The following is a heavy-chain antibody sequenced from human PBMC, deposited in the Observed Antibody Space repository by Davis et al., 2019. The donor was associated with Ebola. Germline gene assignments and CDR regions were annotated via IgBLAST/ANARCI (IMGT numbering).Heavy chain of an antibody. CDR3: AKDSRWELHGLFDY. D-gene: IGHD1-26*01. CDR2: ISWNSGSL. CDR1: GFTFDDYA. Sequence: SLKIFCAASGFTFDDYAMHWVRQAPGKGLEWVSGISWNSGSLGYADSVKGRFTISRDNAKNSLYLQMNSLRAEDTALYYCAKDSRWELHGLFDYWGQGTLVTVSS. V-gene: IGHV3-9*01. J-gene: IGHJ4*02.